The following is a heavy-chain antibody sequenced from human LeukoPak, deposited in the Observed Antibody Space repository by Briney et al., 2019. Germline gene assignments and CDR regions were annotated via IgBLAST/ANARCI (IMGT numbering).Heavy chain of an antibody. D-gene: IGHD5-18*01. V-gene: IGHV3-20*04. CDR2: INWNGGNT. J-gene: IGHJ4*02. CDR3: AREVNSYGLN. Sequence: GGSLRLSCTASGFTFDDYGMSWVRQAPGKGLEWVSGINWNGGNTGYADFVKGRFTISRDDAKNSLYLQMNSLRAEDTAVYYCAREVNSYGLNWGQGTLATVSS. CDR1: GFTFDDYG.